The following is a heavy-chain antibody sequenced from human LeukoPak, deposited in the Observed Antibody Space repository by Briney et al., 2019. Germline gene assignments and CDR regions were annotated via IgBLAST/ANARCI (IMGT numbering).Heavy chain of an antibody. D-gene: IGHD4-23*01. Sequence: SVKVSCKASGGTFSSYAISWVRQAPGQGLEWMGGIVPIFGTANYAQKFQGRVTITADESTSTAYMELSSLRSEDTAVYYCARDHGGNTDGFDYWGQGTLVTVSS. CDR2: IVPIFGTA. J-gene: IGHJ4*02. V-gene: IGHV1-69*13. CDR3: ARDHGGNTDGFDY. CDR1: GGTFSSYA.